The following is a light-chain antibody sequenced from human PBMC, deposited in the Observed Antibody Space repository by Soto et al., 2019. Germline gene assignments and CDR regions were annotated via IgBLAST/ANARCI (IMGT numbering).Light chain of an antibody. Sequence: EIVLTQSPATLSLSPGERATLSCRASQGVSSYLAWYQQKPGQAPRLLIYDASNRATGIPARFSGSGPGTDCTLTISSLEPEDFAAYYCQQRSNWPITFGQGTRLEIK. CDR3: QQRSNWPIT. CDR2: DAS. CDR1: QGVSSY. J-gene: IGKJ5*01. V-gene: IGKV3D-11*01.